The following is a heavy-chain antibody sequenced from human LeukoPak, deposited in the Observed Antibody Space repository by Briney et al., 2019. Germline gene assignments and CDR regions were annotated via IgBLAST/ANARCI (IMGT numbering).Heavy chain of an antibody. V-gene: IGHV4-4*07. CDR3: ARDPRYDYGDYGFDY. CDR2: IYTSGST. J-gene: IGHJ4*02. D-gene: IGHD4-17*01. Sequence: SETLSLTCTVSGGSIRSYYWSWIRQPAAKGLEWIGRIYTSGSTNYNPSLKSRVTMSVDTSKNQFSLKLTSVTAADTAVYFCARDPRYDYGDYGFDYWGQGNLVIVSS. CDR1: GGSIRSYY.